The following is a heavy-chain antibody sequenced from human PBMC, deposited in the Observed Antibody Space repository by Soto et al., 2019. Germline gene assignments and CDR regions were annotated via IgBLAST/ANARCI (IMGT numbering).Heavy chain of an antibody. CDR2: ISSSSSYI. V-gene: IGHV3-21*01. Sequence: GGSLRLSCAASGFTFSSYSMNWVRQAPGKGLEWVSSISSSSSYIYYADSVKGRFTISRDNAKNSLYLQMNSLRAEDTAVYYCARGESSGWTDYWGQGTLVTVSS. J-gene: IGHJ4*02. CDR1: GFTFSSYS. D-gene: IGHD6-19*01. CDR3: ARGESSGWTDY.